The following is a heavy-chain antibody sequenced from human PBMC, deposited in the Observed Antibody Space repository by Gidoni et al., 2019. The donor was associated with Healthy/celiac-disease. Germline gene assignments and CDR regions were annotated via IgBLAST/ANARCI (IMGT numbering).Heavy chain of an antibody. CDR3: ARGLTHYYDSSGYEQMGVFDI. CDR1: GGPIRRSNW. V-gene: IGHV4-4*02. Sequence: QVQLQESGPGLGKPSGAPSLTCAVSGGPIRRSNWWSWVRQPPGKGLEWIGEIYHSGSTNYNPSLKSRVTISVDKSKNQFSLKLSSVTAADTAVYYCARGLTHYYDSSGYEQMGVFDIWGQGTMVTVSS. J-gene: IGHJ3*02. CDR2: IYHSGST. D-gene: IGHD3-22*01.